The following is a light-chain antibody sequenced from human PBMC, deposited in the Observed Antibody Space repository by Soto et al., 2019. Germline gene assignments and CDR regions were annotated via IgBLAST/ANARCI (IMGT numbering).Light chain of an antibody. CDR3: QQRSNWPLT. CDR2: DAS. V-gene: IGKV3-11*01. Sequence: EIVLTQSPATLSLSPGERATLSCRASQSVSSYLAWYQQKPGQAPRLLIYDASNRATGSPARFSGSVSGTVFTLTISSREPEDFAFDYCQQRSNWPLTCGGGTKVESK. J-gene: IGKJ4*01. CDR1: QSVSSY.